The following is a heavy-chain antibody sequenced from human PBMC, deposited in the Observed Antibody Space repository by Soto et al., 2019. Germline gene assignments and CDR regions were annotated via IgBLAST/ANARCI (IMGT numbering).Heavy chain of an antibody. Sequence: SVKVSCKASGGTFSSYTISWVRQAPGQGLEWMGRIIPILGIANYAQKFQGRVTITADKSTSTAYMELSSLRSEDTAVYYCARYGGVVPAARYYYYYMDVWGKGTTVTVSS. V-gene: IGHV1-69*02. J-gene: IGHJ6*03. CDR3: ARYGGVVPAARYYYYYMDV. CDR1: GGTFSSYT. D-gene: IGHD2-2*01. CDR2: IIPILGIA.